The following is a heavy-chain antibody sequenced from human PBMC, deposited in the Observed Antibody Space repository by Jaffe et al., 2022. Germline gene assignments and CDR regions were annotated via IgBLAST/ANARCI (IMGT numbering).Heavy chain of an antibody. CDR1: GFTFGDYA. V-gene: IGHV3-49*04. CDR2: IRSKAYGGTT. J-gene: IGHJ4*02. Sequence: EVQLVESGGGLVQPGRSLRLSCTASGFTFGDYAMSWVRQAPGKGLEWVGFIRSKAYGGTTEYAASVKGRFTISRDDSKSIAYLQMNSLKTEDTAVYYCTRDSIQYFDYWGQGTLVTVSS. CDR3: TRDSIQYFDY.